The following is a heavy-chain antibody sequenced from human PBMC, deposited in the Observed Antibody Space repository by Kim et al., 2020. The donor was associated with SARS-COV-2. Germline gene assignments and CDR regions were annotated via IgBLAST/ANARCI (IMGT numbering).Heavy chain of an antibody. J-gene: IGHJ5*02. CDR2: IIPIFGTA. CDR1: GGTFSSYA. CDR3: ARGGQGYCSGGSCYSEAWFDP. Sequence: SVKVSCKASGGTFSSYAISWVRQAPGQGLEWMGGIIPIFGTANYAQKFQGRVTITADESTSTAYMELSSLRSEDTAVYYCARGGQGYCSGGSCYSEAWFDPWGQGTLVTVSS. V-gene: IGHV1-69*13. D-gene: IGHD2-15*01.